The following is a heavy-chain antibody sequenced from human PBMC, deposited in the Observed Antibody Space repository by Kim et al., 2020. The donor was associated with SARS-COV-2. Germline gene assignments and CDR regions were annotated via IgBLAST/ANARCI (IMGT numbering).Heavy chain of an antibody. V-gene: IGHV1-2*06. D-gene: IGHD7-27*01. J-gene: IGHJ4*02. CDR1: GYSVAGEG. Sequence: ASVKVSCKSSGYSVAGEGCHWIRLAPGQGLDWMGRINPNNGDTKVGQNFQGRVTMTRDTSISTAYLDLNRLSFDDTAVYYCTRALVTGDEFDYWGQGTLVTVSS. CDR3: TRALVTGDEFDY. CDR2: INPNNGDT.